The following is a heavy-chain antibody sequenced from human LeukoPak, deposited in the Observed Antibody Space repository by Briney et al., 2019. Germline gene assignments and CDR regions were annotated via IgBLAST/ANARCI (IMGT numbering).Heavy chain of an antibody. V-gene: IGHV3-30-3*01. CDR2: ISYDGSNK. D-gene: IGHD3-10*01. CDR3: ARVKTGLFEIFDY. J-gene: IGHJ4*02. Sequence: GGSLRLSCAAAGFTFSSYAMHWVRQAPGKGLEWVAVISYDGSNKYYADSVKGRFTIPRDNSKNTLYLQMNSLRAEDTAVYYSARVKTGLFEIFDYWGQGTLVTVSS. CDR1: GFTFSSYA.